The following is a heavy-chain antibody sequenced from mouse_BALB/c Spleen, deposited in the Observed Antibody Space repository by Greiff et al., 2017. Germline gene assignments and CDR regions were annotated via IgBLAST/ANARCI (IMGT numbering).Heavy chain of an antibody. CDR1: GFTFTDYY. J-gene: IGHJ2*01. CDR3: ARDKTGTS. CDR2: IRNKANGYTT. Sequence: EVKLMESGGGLVQPGGSLRLSCATSGFTFTDYYMSWVRQPPGKALEWLGFIRNKANGYTTEYSASVKGRFTISRDNSQSILYLQMNTLRAEDSATYYCARDKTGTSWGQGTTLTVSS. D-gene: IGHD4-1*01. V-gene: IGHV7-3*02.